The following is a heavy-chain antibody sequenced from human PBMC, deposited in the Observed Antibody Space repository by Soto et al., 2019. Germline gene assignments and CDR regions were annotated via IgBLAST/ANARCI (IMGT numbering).Heavy chain of an antibody. Sequence: SETLSLTCAVYGGSFSGYYWSWIRQPPGKGLEWIGEINHSGSTNYNPSLKSRVTISVDTSKNQFSLKLSSVTAADTAVYYCTTAMGSSWFGELLDYWGQGTLVTVSS. CDR3: TTAMGSSWFGELLDY. CDR2: INHSGST. V-gene: IGHV4-34*01. J-gene: IGHJ4*02. CDR1: GGSFSGYY. D-gene: IGHD3-10*01.